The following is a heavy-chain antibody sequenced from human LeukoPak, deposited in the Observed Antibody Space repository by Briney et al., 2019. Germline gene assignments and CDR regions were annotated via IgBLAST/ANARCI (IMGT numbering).Heavy chain of an antibody. V-gene: IGHV4-59*02. CDR3: ARAVISFGGVIAKGFDC. CDR2: IYYSGST. J-gene: IGHJ4*02. Sequence: SETLSLTCDVSGGSVTSTNWWTWVRQPPGKGLEWIGYIYYSGSTDYNPSLKSRVTMSVDTSKNQFSLKLSSVTAADTAVYYCARAVISFGGVIAKGFDCWGQGTLVTISS. D-gene: IGHD3-16*02. CDR1: GGSVTSTN.